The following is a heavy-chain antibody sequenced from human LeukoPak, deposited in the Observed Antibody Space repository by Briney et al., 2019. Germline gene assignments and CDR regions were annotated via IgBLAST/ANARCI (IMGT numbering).Heavy chain of an antibody. CDR2: ISAYNGKT. V-gene: IGHV1-18*01. Sequence: ASGKVSCKASGYTFTSYGISWVRQAPGQGLEWMGWISAYNGKTNHAQNFQGRVTMTTDTSTSTAYMELRSLRSDDTAVYYCARDGKQQLGFDYWGQGTLVTVSS. D-gene: IGHD6-13*01. CDR3: ARDGKQQLGFDY. CDR1: GYTFTSYG. J-gene: IGHJ4*02.